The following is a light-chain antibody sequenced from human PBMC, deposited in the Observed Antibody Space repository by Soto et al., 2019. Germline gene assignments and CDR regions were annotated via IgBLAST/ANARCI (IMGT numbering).Light chain of an antibody. Sequence: DIQMTQSPSTLSASVGDRVTITCRASQSISSWLAWYQQKPGKAPKLLIYKTYSLESGVPSRFSGSGSGTEFSLTISSLQPDDFATSYYQQYNNFLCAFGQGTKVDIK. J-gene: IGKJ1*01. CDR1: QSISSW. CDR3: QQYNNFLCA. CDR2: KTY. V-gene: IGKV1-5*03.